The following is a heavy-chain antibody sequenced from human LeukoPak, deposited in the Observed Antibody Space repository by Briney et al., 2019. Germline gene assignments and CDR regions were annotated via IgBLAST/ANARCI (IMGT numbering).Heavy chain of an antibody. Sequence: SETLSLTCAVYGGSFSGYYWSWIRQPPGKGLDWIGEINHSGSTNYNPSLKSRVTISVDTSKNQFSLKLSSVTAADTAVYYCARGSKIGRSSTSRLVFFDYWGQGTLVTVSS. CDR1: GGSFSGYY. D-gene: IGHD2-2*01. CDR2: INHSGST. J-gene: IGHJ4*02. CDR3: ARGSKIGRSSTSRLVFFDY. V-gene: IGHV4-34*01.